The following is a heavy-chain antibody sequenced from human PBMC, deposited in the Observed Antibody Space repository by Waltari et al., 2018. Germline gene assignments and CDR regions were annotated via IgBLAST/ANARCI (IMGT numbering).Heavy chain of an antibody. D-gene: IGHD3-3*01. V-gene: IGHV4-59*01. Sequence: QVQLQESGPGLVKPSETLSLTCTVSGGSISSYYWSWIRQPPGKGLEWIGYIYYSGSTNYNPSLKSRVTISVDTSKNQFSLKLSSVTAADTAVYYCARESTLYDFWSGYYRGWFDPWGQGTLVTVSS. CDR3: ARESTLYDFWSGYYRGWFDP. CDR2: IYYSGST. J-gene: IGHJ5*02. CDR1: GGSISSYY.